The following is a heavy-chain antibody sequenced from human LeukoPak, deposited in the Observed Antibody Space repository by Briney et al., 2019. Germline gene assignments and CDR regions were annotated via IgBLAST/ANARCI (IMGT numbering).Heavy chain of an antibody. CDR1: GFTFKSYA. Sequence: PGGSLRLSCSASGFTFKSYAMHWVRQAPGKGLEWVSSISSSSSYIYYADSVKGRFTISRDNAKNSLYLQMNSLRAEDTAVYYCARDHYDILTGYHPFDYWGQGTLVTVSS. V-gene: IGHV3-21*01. CDR3: ARDHYDILTGYHPFDY. D-gene: IGHD3-9*01. J-gene: IGHJ4*02. CDR2: ISSSSSYI.